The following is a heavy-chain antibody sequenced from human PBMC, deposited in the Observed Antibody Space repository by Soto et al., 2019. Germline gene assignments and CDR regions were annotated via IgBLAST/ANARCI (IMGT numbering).Heavy chain of an antibody. Sequence: SETLSLTCTVSGGSISSYYWSWIRQPPGKGLEWIGYIYYSGSTNYNPSLKSRVTISVDTSKNQFSLKLSSVTATDTAVYYCARRYSLGSGWLFDDWGQGTLVTVSS. CDR3: ARRYSLGSGWLFDD. CDR1: GGSISSYY. CDR2: IYYSGST. V-gene: IGHV4-59*08. D-gene: IGHD6-19*01. J-gene: IGHJ4*02.